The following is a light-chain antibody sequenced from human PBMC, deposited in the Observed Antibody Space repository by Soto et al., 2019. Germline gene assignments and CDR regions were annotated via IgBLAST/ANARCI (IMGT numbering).Light chain of an antibody. CDR3: QSYDSSLNNVV. CDR2: GNN. V-gene: IGLV1-40*01. CDR1: GSTIGAGYH. J-gene: IGLJ2*01. Sequence: QAVVTQPPSVSGAPGQRVTISCTGSGSTIGAGYHVHWYQKFPGTVPKLLIYGNNNRPSGVPDRISGSKSGTSASLAITGLQAEDEADYYCQSYDSSLNNVVFGGGTKLTVL.